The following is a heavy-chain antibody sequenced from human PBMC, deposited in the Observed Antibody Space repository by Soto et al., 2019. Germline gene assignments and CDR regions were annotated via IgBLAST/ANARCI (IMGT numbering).Heavy chain of an antibody. V-gene: IGHV5-51*01. CDR1: GYKFGSAW. Sequence: PGESLKLSCKGVGYKFGSAWIGWVRQMPGKGLEWMGIIKPGTSDIRYSPSCRGHVTISADEAVSTAYLQWSSLKASDTAMYYCARQLSHICDSWGQGTLVTVSS. D-gene: IGHD3-3*02. CDR3: ARQLSHICDS. J-gene: IGHJ4*02. CDR2: IKPGTSDI.